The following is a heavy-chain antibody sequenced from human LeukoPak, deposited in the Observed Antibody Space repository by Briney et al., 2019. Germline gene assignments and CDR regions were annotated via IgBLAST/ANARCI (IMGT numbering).Heavy chain of an antibody. J-gene: IGHJ4*02. CDR3: AKDGGGYGDYRAADY. CDR2: ISGGGGST. CDR1: GFTFSSYW. D-gene: IGHD4-17*01. Sequence: GGSLRLSCAASGFTFSSYWMSWVRQAPGKGLEWVSAISGGGGSTYYADSVKGRFTIPRDNSKNTLYLQMNSLRAEDTAVYYCAKDGGGYGDYRAADYWDQGTLVTVSS. V-gene: IGHV3-23*01.